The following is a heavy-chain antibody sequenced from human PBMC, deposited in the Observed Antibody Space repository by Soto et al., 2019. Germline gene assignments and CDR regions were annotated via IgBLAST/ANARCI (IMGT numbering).Heavy chain of an antibody. CDR2: IKSKSDGGTT. J-gene: IGHJ5*02. CDR3: TTDLWRIAVVVGSTGYFNP. V-gene: IGHV3-15*01. Sequence: GGSLRLSCAASGFPFSDAWMSWVRQAPGKGLDWVGRIKSKSDGGTTEYAAPVRGRFTISRDDSKNTLYLQMNSLKTEDTAVYYCTTDLWRIAVVVGSTGYFNPWGQGTPVTVSS. D-gene: IGHD2-15*01. CDR1: GFPFSDAW.